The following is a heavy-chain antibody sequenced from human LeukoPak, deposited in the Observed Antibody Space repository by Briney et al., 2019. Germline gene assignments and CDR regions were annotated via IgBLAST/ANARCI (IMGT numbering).Heavy chain of an antibody. J-gene: IGHJ4*02. D-gene: IGHD3-9*01. V-gene: IGHV1-18*01. CDR2: ISAYNGNT. CDR1: GYTFTSYG. CDR3: ARVSGDRYDILTGYGFHFDY. Sequence: GASVKFSCKASGYTFTSYGISWVRQAPGQGLEWMGWISAYNGNTNYAQKLQGRVTMTTDTSTSTAYMELRSLRSDDTAVYYCARVSGDRYDILTGYGFHFDYWGQGTLVTVSS.